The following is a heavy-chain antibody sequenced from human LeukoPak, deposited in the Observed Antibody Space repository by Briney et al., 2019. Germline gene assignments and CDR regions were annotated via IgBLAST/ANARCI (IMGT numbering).Heavy chain of an antibody. J-gene: IGHJ3*02. CDR3: ARAGGYDYGAFDI. D-gene: IGHD5-12*01. CDR2: INPNSGGT. Sequence: ASVKVSCKASGYTFTGYYMHWVRQAPGQGLEWMGWINPNSGGTNYAQKFQGRVTMTRDTSISTAYMELSRLRSDDTAVYYCARAGGYDYGAFDIWGQGTMVTVSS. CDR1: GYTFTGYY. V-gene: IGHV1-2*02.